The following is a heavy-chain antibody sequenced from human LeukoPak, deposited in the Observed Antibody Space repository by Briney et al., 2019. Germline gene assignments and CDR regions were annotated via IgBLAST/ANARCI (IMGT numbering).Heavy chain of an antibody. CDR1: GYTFTCYY. CDR3: ARAGGGLYYYYGMDV. CDR2: INPNSGGT. J-gene: IGHJ6*02. Sequence: GASVKVSCKASGYTFTCYYMHWVRQAPGQGLEWMGWINPNSGGTNYAQKFQGRVTMTRDTSISTAYMELSRLRSDDTAVYYCARAGGGLYYYYGMDVWGQGTTVTVSS. V-gene: IGHV1-2*02. D-gene: IGHD4-23*01.